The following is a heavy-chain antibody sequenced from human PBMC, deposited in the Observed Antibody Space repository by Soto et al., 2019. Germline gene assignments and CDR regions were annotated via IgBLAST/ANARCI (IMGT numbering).Heavy chain of an antibody. V-gene: IGHV4-4*02. CDR3: ARAKLCNTLSCPHSFDT. D-gene: IGHD2-2*01. CDR1: GGSISTNNW. J-gene: IGHJ4*02. CDR2: VYHSGST. Sequence: VQLQESGPGLVNASGTLSLTCGVSGGSISTNNWWSWVRQPPGQGLGWFAEVYHSGSTNYNPSLKSRLTISVDKSKNQFSLRLTSVTAADSAVYYCARAKLCNTLSCPHSFDTWGQGTLVTVSS.